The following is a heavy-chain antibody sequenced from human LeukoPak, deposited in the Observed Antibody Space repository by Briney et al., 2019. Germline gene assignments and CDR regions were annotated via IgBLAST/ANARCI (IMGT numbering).Heavy chain of an antibody. V-gene: IGHV3-23*01. CDR3: AKEDFRNHTTGFDS. CDR1: GFTFSSYA. Sequence: GGSLRLSCAASGFTFSSYAVSWVRQAPGRGLEWVSAISGSGGTYYIASVKGRFIVSRDNSRNTLYLQLNSLRAEDTAIYYCAKEDFRNHTTGFDSWGQGTLVTVSS. J-gene: IGHJ5*01. CDR2: ISGSGGT. D-gene: IGHD1-14*01.